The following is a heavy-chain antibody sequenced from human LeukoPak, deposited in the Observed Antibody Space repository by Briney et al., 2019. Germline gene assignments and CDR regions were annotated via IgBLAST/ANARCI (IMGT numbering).Heavy chain of an antibody. D-gene: IGHD5-18*01. Sequence: GASVKVSCKASGYTFTSYAMHWVRQAPGQRLEWMGWINAGNGNTKYSQKFQGRVTITRDTSASTAYMELSSPRSEDTAVYYCARDKEDTAMEFDYWGQGTLVTVSS. CDR3: ARDKEDTAMEFDY. J-gene: IGHJ4*02. CDR2: INAGNGNT. V-gene: IGHV1-3*01. CDR1: GYTFTSYA.